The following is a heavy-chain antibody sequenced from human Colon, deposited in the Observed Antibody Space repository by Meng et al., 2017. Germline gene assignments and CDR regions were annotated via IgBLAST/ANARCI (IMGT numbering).Heavy chain of an antibody. D-gene: IGHD1-14*01. V-gene: IGHV4-34*01. CDR3: ARDGSPKWTNHHHNNWFDP. CDR1: GGSLSGYY. J-gene: IGHJ5*02. CDR2: INHRGTL. Sequence: SETLSLTCDVSGGSLSGYYWSWVRQSPGKGLEWIGEINHRGTLNYTPSLRSRVTISVNTSKSQFSLKLTSVTAADTAIYYCARDGSPKWTNHHHNNWFDPWGQGMQVTVSS.